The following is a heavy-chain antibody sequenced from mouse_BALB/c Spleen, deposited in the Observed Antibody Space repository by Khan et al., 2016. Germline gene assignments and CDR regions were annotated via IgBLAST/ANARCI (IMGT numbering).Heavy chain of an antibody. D-gene: IGHD1-2*01. CDR2: ILPGSGST. Sequence: QVQLQQSGAELMKPGASVKISCKATGYTFSSYWIEWVKQRPGHGLEWIGEILPGSGSTNYNEKFKGKATFTADTSSNTAYMQLSSLTSEDSAVYYCAGSRLRLQYFDVWGAGTTVTVSS. V-gene: IGHV1-9*01. CDR1: GYTFSSYW. CDR3: AGSRLRLQYFDV. J-gene: IGHJ1*01.